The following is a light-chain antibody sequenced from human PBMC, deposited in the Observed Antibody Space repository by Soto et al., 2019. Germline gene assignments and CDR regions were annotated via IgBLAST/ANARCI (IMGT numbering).Light chain of an antibody. CDR3: SSYTCSSTYV. V-gene: IGLV2-14*03. J-gene: IGLJ1*01. Sequence: QSALTQPASVSGSPGQSITISCTGTSSDVGAYNYVSWYQQHPGKAPKLMIYDVNNRPSGVSNRFSGSKSGYTASLTISGLQVEDEADYYCSSYTCSSTYVFGTGTKLTVL. CDR1: SSDVGAYNY. CDR2: DVN.